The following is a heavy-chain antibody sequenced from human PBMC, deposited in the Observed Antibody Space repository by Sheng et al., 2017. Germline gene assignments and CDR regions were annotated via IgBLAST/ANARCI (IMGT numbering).Heavy chain of an antibody. D-gene: IGHD3-22*01. V-gene: IGHV4-38-2*02. CDR3: ARGGSQGSGYSALDI. CDR1: GYSISSGYY. Sequence: QVQLQESGPGLVKPSETLSLTCTVSGYSISSGYYWGWIRQPPGKGLEWIGSIYHSGSTYYNPSLKSRVTISVDTSKNQFSLKLSFLTAADTAVYYCARGGSQGSGYSALDIWGQGTMVTVSS. J-gene: IGHJ3*02. CDR2: IYHSGST.